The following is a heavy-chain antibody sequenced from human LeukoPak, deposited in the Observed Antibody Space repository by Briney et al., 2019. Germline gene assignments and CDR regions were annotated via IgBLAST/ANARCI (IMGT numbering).Heavy chain of an antibody. Sequence: GGSLRLSCAASGFTFSSYSMSWVRQAPGKGLEWVANIKEDGSEKYYVDSVKGRFTISGDNAKNSLYLQMNSLRAEDTAVYYCARDDAFDIWGQGTMVTVSS. CDR3: ARDDAFDI. V-gene: IGHV3-7*01. J-gene: IGHJ3*02. CDR2: IKEDGSEK. CDR1: GFTFSSYS.